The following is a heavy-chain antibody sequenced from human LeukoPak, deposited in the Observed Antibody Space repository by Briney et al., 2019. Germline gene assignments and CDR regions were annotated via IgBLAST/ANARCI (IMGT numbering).Heavy chain of an antibody. CDR2: INPNSGGT. CDR3: ARVYDSSGLNLDFDY. V-gene: IGHV1-2*02. J-gene: IGHJ4*02. D-gene: IGHD3-22*01. CDR1: GYTFTIYY. Sequence: GASVTVSCKASGYTFTIYYMHWVRQAPGQGLERMGWINPNSGGTNYAQKFQGRVTMTTATSISTAYMELSRLRSDDTAVYYCARVYDSSGLNLDFDYWGQGTLVTVSS.